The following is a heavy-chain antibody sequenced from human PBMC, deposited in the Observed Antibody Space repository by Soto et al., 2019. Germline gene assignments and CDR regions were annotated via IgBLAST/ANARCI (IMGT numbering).Heavy chain of an antibody. CDR3: ARDQGYGDHFYGMDV. CDR1: GGSISSYY. Sequence: PSETLSLTCTVSGGSISSYYWSWIRQPPGKGLEWIGYIYYSGSTNYNPSLKSRVTISVDTSKNQFSLKLSSVTAADTAVYYCARDQGYGDHFYGMDVWGQGTTVTVSS. CDR2: IYYSGST. V-gene: IGHV4-59*01. D-gene: IGHD4-17*01. J-gene: IGHJ6*02.